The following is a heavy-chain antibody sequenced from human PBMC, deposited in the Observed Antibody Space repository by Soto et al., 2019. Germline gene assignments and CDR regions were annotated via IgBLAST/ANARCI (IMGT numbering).Heavy chain of an antibody. Sequence: HVQLVQSGAEVRQPASSVKVSCKTSGGTFSSYAISWVRQAPGQGLEWMGGIVPIVDTSTYAQKLQGRVTITADESTSTVYMELSSLRSDDTAVYYCVRVVAIPGYPDNWGQGTLVTVSS. CDR1: GGTFSSYA. D-gene: IGHD5-12*01. CDR2: IVPIVDTS. V-gene: IGHV1-69*12. J-gene: IGHJ4*02. CDR3: VRVVAIPGYPDN.